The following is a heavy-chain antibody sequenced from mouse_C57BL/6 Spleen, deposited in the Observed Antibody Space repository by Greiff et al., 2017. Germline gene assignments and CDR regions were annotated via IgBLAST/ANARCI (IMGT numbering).Heavy chain of an antibody. Sequence: VQLVESGAELVRPGASVTLSCKASGYTFTDYEMHWVKQTPVHGLEWIGAIDPETGGTAYNQKFKGKAILTADKSSSTAYMELRSLTSEDSAVYYCTRETVGYWGQGTTLTVSS. V-gene: IGHV1-15*01. CDR2: IDPETGGT. J-gene: IGHJ2*01. CDR3: TRETVGY. CDR1: GYTFTDYE.